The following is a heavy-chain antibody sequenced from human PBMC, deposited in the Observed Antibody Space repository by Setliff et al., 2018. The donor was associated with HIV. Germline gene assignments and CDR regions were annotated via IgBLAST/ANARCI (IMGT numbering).Heavy chain of an antibody. J-gene: IGHJ3*02. CDR3: ASPSDQTAGGFDI. Sequence: SETLSLTCTVSGGSISSDDYYWSWIRQHPGKGLEWIGYIYYSGSTYYNPSLESRVTISVDTSKNQFSLKLSSMTAADTAVYYCASPSDQTAGGFDIWGQGTMVTVSS. V-gene: IGHV4-31*03. D-gene: IGHD2-15*01. CDR2: IYYSGST. CDR1: GGSISSDDYY.